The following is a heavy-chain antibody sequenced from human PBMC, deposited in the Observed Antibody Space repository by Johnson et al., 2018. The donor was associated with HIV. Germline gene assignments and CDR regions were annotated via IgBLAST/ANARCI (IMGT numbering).Heavy chain of an antibody. J-gene: IGHJ3*02. CDR3: AKDLRVFDWFNAYDAFDI. CDR1: GFTFSSYA. Sequence: QVQLVESGGGFVQPGRSLRLSCAASGFTFSSYAMHWVRQAPGKGLEWVAVIWYDGSNKYYADSVKGRFTISRYNSKNTLYLQMNSLIADDTAVYYCAKDLRVFDWFNAYDAFDIWGQGTMVTVSS. CDR2: IWYDGSNK. V-gene: IGHV3-33*06. D-gene: IGHD3-9*01.